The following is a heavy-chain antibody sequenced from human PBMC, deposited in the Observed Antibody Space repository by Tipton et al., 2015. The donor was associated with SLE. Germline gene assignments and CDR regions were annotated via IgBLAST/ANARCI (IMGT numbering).Heavy chain of an antibody. CDR3: TRGDYGGNGYFDY. D-gene: IGHD4-23*01. CDR1: GFTFGDYA. V-gene: IGHV3-49*03. J-gene: IGHJ4*02. CDR2: IRSKPYGGTT. Sequence: RSLRLSCTASGFTFGDYAMSWFRQAPGKGLEWVGFIRSKPYGGTTEYAASVKGRFTISRDDSKSIAYLQMNSLKTEDTAVYYCTRGDYGGNGYFDYWGQGTLVTVSS.